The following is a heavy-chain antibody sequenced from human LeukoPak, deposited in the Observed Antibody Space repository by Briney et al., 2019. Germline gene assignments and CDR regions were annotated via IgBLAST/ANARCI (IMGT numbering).Heavy chain of an antibody. D-gene: IGHD2-2*01. CDR2: IYYSGST. CDR1: GGSISSSGYY. J-gene: IGHJ5*02. Sequence: SETLSLTCTVSGGSISSSGYYWGWIRQPPGKGLEWIGSIYYSGSTYYNPSLKSRVTISVDTSKNQFSLKLSSVTAADAAVYYCARRPLGYCSSTSCYGNWFDPWGQGTLVTVSS. CDR3: ARRPLGYCSSTSCYGNWFDP. V-gene: IGHV4-39*01.